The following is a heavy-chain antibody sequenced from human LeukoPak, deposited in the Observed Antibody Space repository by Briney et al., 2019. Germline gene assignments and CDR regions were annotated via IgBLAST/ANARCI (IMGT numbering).Heavy chain of an antibody. CDR1: GFTFTSAW. Sequence: GGPLRLSCAASGFTFTSAWMSWVRQAPGKGLEWVGRIKGKTAAGAPDYVASVKGRFTISRDDSKNTLFLQMNSLKTEDTAVYYCITGDYDFWSGFYSPNHYFHYWGQGTLVTVSS. V-gene: IGHV3-15*01. CDR2: IKGKTAAGAP. J-gene: IGHJ4*02. CDR3: ITGDYDFWSGFYSPNHYFHY. D-gene: IGHD3-3*01.